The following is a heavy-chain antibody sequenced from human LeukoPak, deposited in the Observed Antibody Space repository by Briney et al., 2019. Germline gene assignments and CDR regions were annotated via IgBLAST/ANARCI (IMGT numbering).Heavy chain of an antibody. Sequence: SGTLSLTCAVSGGSISSSNWWSWVRQPPGKGLEWIGEIYHSGSTNYNPSLKSRVTISVDKSKNQFSLKLSSVTAADTAVYYCAKDYRAHPLRPNWFDPWGQGTLVTVSS. J-gene: IGHJ5*02. CDR1: GGSISSSNW. V-gene: IGHV4-4*02. CDR3: AKDYRAHPLRPNWFDP. D-gene: IGHD1-26*01. CDR2: IYHSGST.